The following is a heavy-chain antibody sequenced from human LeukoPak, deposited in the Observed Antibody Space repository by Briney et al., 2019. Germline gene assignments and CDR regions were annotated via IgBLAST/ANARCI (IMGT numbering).Heavy chain of an antibody. CDR2: IYSGGST. V-gene: IGHV3-53*04. J-gene: IGHJ4*02. Sequence: GGSLRLSCAASGFTFSSYAMSWVRQAPGKGLEWVSVIYSGGSTYYADSVKGRFTISRHNSKNTLYLQMNSLRAEDTAVYYCVGLWSFDYWGQGTLVTVSS. CDR1: GFTFSSYA. CDR3: VGLWSFDY. D-gene: IGHD2-21*01.